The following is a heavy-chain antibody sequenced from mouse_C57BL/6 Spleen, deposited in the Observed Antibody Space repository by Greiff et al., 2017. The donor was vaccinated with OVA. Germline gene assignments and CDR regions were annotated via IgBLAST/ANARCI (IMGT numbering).Heavy chain of an antibody. CDR3: AREPHYYGYAMDY. Sequence: QVHVKQSGAELAKPGASVKLSCKASGYTFTSYWMHWVKQRPGQGLEWIGYINPSSGYTKYNQKFKDKATLTADKSSSTAYMQLSSLTYEDSAVYYCAREPHYYGYAMDYWGQGTSVTVSS. CDR2: INPSSGYT. J-gene: IGHJ4*01. D-gene: IGHD1-1*01. CDR1: GYTFTSYW. V-gene: IGHV1-7*01.